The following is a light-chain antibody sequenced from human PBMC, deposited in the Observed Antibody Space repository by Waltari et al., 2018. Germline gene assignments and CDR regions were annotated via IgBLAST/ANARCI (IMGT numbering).Light chain of an antibody. V-gene: IGKV3-20*01. Sequence: DIVLPQSPGTLSLSRGARATLSCSASQSVSRDLDWYQQKPGQAPRLLIYAASSRATGIPDRFSGSGSGTDFSLTISRLEPEDFAVYYCQHYVRLPVTFGQGTKVEIK. CDR2: AAS. J-gene: IGKJ1*01. CDR1: QSVSRD. CDR3: QHYVRLPVT.